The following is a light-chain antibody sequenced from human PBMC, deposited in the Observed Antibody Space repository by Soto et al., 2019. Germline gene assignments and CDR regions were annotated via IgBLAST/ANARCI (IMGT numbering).Light chain of an antibody. Sequence: EIVLTQSPGTLSLSPGERATLSCRASQSVSSGYLAWYQQKPGQAPRLLIYCASSRATGIPDRFSGSGSGTDFTLTISRLEPEDFAVYYCQQYGNSLALIFGGGTKVEIK. CDR2: CAS. CDR3: QQYGNSLALI. J-gene: IGKJ4*01. CDR1: QSVSSGY. V-gene: IGKV3-20*01.